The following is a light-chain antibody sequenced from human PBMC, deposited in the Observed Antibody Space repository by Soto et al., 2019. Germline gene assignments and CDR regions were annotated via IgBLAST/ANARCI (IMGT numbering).Light chain of an antibody. J-gene: IGKJ4*01. V-gene: IGKV3-15*01. CDR3: QQCANWPLT. CDR1: QSVSSN. CDR2: GAS. Sequence: EIGMTQSPATLSVSPGERATLSCRASQSVSSNLGWYQQRPGQAPRLLIYGASTRATGIPARFSGSGSGTEFTLTISSLQSEDFALYYCQQCANWPLTFGGGTKVEIK.